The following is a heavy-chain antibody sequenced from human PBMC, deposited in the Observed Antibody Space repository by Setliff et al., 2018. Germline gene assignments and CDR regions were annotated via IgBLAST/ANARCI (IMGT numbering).Heavy chain of an antibody. CDR3: AREGVDTRSSTDDRYYMDV. J-gene: IGHJ6*03. D-gene: IGHD5-18*01. Sequence: SVKVSCKASGGTFSSYGISWVRQAPGQGLEWLGGTIPNFGTTNYAQEFQGRVTIITDESTSTAYMELSSLRFEDTAVYYCAREGVDTRSSTDDRYYMDVWGKGTTVTVSS. CDR1: GGTFSSYG. V-gene: IGHV1-69*05. CDR2: TIPNFGTT.